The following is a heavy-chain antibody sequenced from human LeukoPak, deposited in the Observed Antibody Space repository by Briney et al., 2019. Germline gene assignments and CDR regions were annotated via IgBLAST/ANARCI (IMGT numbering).Heavy chain of an antibody. CDR2: ISYDGSNK. CDR1: GFTFSSYA. J-gene: IGHJ5*02. Sequence: PGRSLRLSCAASGFTFSSYAMHWVRQAPGKGLEWVAVISYDGSNKYYADSVKGRFTISRDNSKNTLYLQMNSLRAEDTAVYYCARARLERPRRLDPWGQGTLVTVPS. D-gene: IGHD1-1*01. CDR3: ARARLERPRRLDP. V-gene: IGHV3-30-3*01.